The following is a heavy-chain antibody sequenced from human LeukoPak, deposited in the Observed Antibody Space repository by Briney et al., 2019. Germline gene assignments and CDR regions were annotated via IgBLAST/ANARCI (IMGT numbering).Heavy chain of an antibody. V-gene: IGHV4-38-2*01. CDR2: IYHSGST. Sequence: SETLSLTCAVSGYSISSGYYGGWIRQPPGKGLEWIGSIYHSGSTYYNPSLKSRVTISVDTSKNQFSLKLSSVTAADTAVYYCARQVGATEIDYWGQGTLVTVSS. CDR3: ARQVGATEIDY. CDR1: GYSISSGYY. J-gene: IGHJ4*02. D-gene: IGHD1-26*01.